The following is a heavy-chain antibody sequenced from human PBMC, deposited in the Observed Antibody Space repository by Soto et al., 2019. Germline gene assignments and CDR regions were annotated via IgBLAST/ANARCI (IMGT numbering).Heavy chain of an antibody. J-gene: IGHJ5*02. Sequence: TLSLTCTVSGGSISSGGYYWSWIRQHPGKGLEWIGYIYYSGSTYYNPSLKSRVTISVDTSKNQFSLKLSSVTAADTAVYYCASNHGYSSGWTNNWFDPWGQGTLVTVSS. CDR1: GGSISSGGYY. CDR2: IYYSGST. CDR3: ASNHGYSSGWTNNWFDP. V-gene: IGHV4-31*03. D-gene: IGHD6-19*01.